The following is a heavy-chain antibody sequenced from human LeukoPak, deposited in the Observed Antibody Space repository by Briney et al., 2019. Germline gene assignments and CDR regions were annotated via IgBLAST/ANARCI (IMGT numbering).Heavy chain of an antibody. Sequence: SGPTRGKPTQTLTLTCTFFGFSLGLGGGGVGWIGRPPGKALKWLALIYWDDDKRYSPSLKSRLTITKDTSKNQVVLTMTNMHPVDTATYYCALNSPADAFDIWGQGTMVTVSS. CDR2: IYWDDDK. V-gene: IGHV2-5*02. CDR1: GFSLGLGGGG. CDR3: ALNSPADAFDI. D-gene: IGHD2-15*01. J-gene: IGHJ3*02.